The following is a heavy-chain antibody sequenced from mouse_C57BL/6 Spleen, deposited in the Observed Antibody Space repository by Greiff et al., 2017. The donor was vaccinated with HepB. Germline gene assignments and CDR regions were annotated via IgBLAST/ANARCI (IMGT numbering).Heavy chain of an antibody. V-gene: IGHV1-82*01. J-gene: IGHJ4*01. CDR1: GYAFSSSW. CDR3: ARSDSLDAMDY. Sequence: QVQLKESGPELVKPGASVKISCKASGYAFSSSWMNWVKQRPGKGLEWIGRIYPGDGDTNYNGKFKGKATLTADKSSSTAYMQLSRLTSEDSAVYFCARSDSLDAMDYWGQGTSVTVSS. CDR2: IYPGDGDT.